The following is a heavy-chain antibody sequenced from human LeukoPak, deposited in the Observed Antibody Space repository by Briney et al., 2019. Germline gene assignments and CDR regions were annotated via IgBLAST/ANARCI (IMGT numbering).Heavy chain of an antibody. CDR2: IYYSGST. Sequence: LETLSLTCTVSGGSISSYYWSWVRQPPGKGLEWIGYIYYSGSTNYNPSLKSRVTISVDTSKNQFSLKLSSVTAADTAVYYCARLRGYRYTLDYWGQGTLVTVSS. V-gene: IGHV4-59*01. CDR1: GGSISSYY. D-gene: IGHD3-16*02. J-gene: IGHJ4*02. CDR3: ARLRGYRYTLDY.